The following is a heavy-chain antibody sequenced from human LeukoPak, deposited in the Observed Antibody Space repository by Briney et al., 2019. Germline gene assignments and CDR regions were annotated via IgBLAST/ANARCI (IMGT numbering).Heavy chain of an antibody. CDR2: IIPIFGTA. D-gene: IGHD3-10*01. Sequence: GASVKVSCKASGGTFSSYAISWVRQAPGQGLEWMGGIIPIFGTANYAQKFQGRVTITADESTSTAYMELSSLRSEDTAVYYCVRDGPTYYGSVLNWFDPWGQGTLVTVSS. CDR3: VRDGPTYYGSVLNWFDP. CDR1: GGTFSSYA. J-gene: IGHJ5*02. V-gene: IGHV1-69*13.